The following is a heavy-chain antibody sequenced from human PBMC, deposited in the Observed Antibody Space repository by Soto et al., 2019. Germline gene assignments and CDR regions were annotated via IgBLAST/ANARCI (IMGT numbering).Heavy chain of an antibody. CDR1: GDTFTSYY. CDR3: ARSSGGNFGIIIEGSNWFDS. CDR2: INPHGGST. D-gene: IGHD3-3*01. J-gene: IGHJ5*01. V-gene: IGHV1-46*01. Sequence: ASVKVSCQAPGDTFTSYYLNWVRQAPGQGLEWMGVINPHGGSTKYAQKFQGRITMTRDTSRSTVYMELSSLRSDDTATYYCARSSGGNFGIIIEGSNWFDSWGQGTLVTVSS.